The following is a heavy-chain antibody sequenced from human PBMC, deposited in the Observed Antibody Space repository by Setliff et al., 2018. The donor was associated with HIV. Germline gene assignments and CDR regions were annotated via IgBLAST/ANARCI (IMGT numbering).Heavy chain of an antibody. Sequence: NPGESLQISCKGSGYSFANSWIGWVRQMPGKGLEWMGIIYPGDSDTTYSPSFQGQVTMSADKSISTAYLQWRSLKASDTAMYYCAIIYYYDSSPVAFDIWGQGTMVTVSS. CDR3: AIIYYYDSSPVAFDI. D-gene: IGHD3-22*01. CDR2: IYPGDSDT. CDR1: GYSFANSW. J-gene: IGHJ3*02. V-gene: IGHV5-51*03.